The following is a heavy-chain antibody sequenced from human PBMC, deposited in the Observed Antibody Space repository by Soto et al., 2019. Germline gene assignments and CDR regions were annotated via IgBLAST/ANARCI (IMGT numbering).Heavy chain of an antibody. CDR1: GLTFGAYA. Sequence: ERQLLESGGNLVQPGGSLRLSCAASGLTFGAYAMTWVRQAPGKGLEWVSTISGNGDDPFYADSVRGRFTISRDNFNNIHYLQMDSVRADDTAVYYCAKGGHFSHYDLWGRGTRVTVSS. D-gene: IGHD3-3*02. CDR3: AKGGHFSHYDL. CDR2: ISGNGDDP. J-gene: IGHJ2*01. V-gene: IGHV3-23*01.